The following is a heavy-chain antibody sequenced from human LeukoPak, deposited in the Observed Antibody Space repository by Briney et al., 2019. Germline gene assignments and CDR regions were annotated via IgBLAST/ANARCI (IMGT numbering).Heavy chain of an antibody. V-gene: IGHV3-7*01. J-gene: IGHJ4*02. D-gene: IGHD5-24*01. CDR3: ARGWATIPD. CDR2: IDPDGVDK. CDR1: GFNFSVSY. Sequence: GGSLRLSCTASGFNFSVSYMMWVRQAPGEGLEWVAHIDPDGVDKNYVGSVKDRFIISRDNTKNSLFLQMNSLRDDDTALYYCARGWATIPDWGQGSLVIVSS.